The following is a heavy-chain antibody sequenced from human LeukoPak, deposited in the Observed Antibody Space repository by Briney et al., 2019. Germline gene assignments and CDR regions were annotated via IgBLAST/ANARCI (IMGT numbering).Heavy chain of an antibody. Sequence: SETLSLTCTVSGGSISSSSYYWGWIRQPPGKGLEWIGSIYYSGSTYYNPSLKSRVTISVDTSKNQFSLKLSSVTAADTAVYYCTRRRNYLSHFDYWGQGTLVTVSS. J-gene: IGHJ4*02. CDR3: TRRRNYLSHFDY. D-gene: IGHD1-7*01. V-gene: IGHV4-39*01. CDR2: IYYSGST. CDR1: GGSISSSSYY.